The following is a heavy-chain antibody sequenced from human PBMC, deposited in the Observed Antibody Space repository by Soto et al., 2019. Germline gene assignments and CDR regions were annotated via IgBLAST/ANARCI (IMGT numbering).Heavy chain of an antibody. CDR1: GGSISSGGYS. V-gene: IGHV4-30-2*01. CDR3: AKGGSGSYSNAFDM. J-gene: IGHJ3*02. D-gene: IGHD3-10*01. CDR2: MYHSGST. Sequence: SETLSLTCAVSGGSISSGGYSWSWIRQPPGKGLEWIGYMYHSGSTYYNPSLKSRVTISIDRSKNQFSLKLSSVTAADTAVYYCAKGGSGSYSNAFDMWGQGKMVTASS.